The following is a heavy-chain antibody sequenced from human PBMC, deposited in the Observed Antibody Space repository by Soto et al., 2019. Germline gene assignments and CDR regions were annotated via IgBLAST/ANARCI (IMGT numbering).Heavy chain of an antibody. CDR2: ISGSGGST. CDR3: AKTKGSWDYYYYYGMDV. CDR1: GFTFSSYA. V-gene: IGHV3-23*01. Sequence: GGSLRLSCAASGFTFSSYAMSWVRQAPGKGLEWVSAISGSGGSTYYADSVKGRFTISRDNSKNTLYLQMNSLRAEDTAVYYCAKTKGSWDYYYYYGMDVWGQGTTVTVSS. J-gene: IGHJ6*02. D-gene: IGHD6-13*01.